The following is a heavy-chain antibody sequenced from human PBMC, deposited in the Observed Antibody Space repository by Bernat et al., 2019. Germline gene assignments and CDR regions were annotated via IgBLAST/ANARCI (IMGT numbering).Heavy chain of an antibody. CDR2: ISYDGSNK. CDR3: AKAEEQWLGEYFQH. Sequence: QVQLVESGGGVVQPGRSLRLSCAASGFTFSSYGMHWVRQAPGKGLEWVAVISYDGSNKYYADSVKGRFTISRDNSKNTLYLHMNRLRAEDTAVYYCAKAEEQWLGEYFQHWGQGTLVTVSS. V-gene: IGHV3-30*18. D-gene: IGHD6-19*01. J-gene: IGHJ1*01. CDR1: GFTFSSYG.